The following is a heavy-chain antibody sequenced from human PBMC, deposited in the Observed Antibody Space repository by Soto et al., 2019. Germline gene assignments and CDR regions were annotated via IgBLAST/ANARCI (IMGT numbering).Heavy chain of an antibody. Sequence: SVKVSCKASGFSLTSADVQWVRQTRGQRLEWIGWIVGGSGSTNYAQQFQGRLAITRDMSTSTVYMELSSLRSEDTAVYYCAADWSNRPFDFWGQGTLVTVS. CDR2: IVGGSGST. J-gene: IGHJ4*02. D-gene: IGHD3-3*01. CDR1: GFSLTSAD. V-gene: IGHV1-58*01. CDR3: AADWSNRPFDF.